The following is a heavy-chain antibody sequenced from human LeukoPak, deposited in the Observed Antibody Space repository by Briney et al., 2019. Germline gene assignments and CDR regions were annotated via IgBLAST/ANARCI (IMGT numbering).Heavy chain of an antibody. CDR2: IYSSGTT. CDR3: ASHVWLGPFDI. V-gene: IGHV4-59*08. J-gene: IGHJ3*02. Sequence: PSETLSLTCTVSGGSIRSYYWSWIRQPPGKGLEWTGYIYSSGTTYYNPSLKSRVTISLDTSKTQFSLKLSSVTAADTAIYYCASHVWLGPFDIWGQGTMVTVSS. D-gene: IGHD3-16*01. CDR1: GGSIRSYY.